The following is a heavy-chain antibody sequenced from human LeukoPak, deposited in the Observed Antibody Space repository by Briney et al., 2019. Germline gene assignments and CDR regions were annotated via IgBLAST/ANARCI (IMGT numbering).Heavy chain of an antibody. CDR3: ARGMPNYYSSGSPFDY. D-gene: IGHD3-10*01. J-gene: IGHJ4*02. CDR1: GYTFTSYG. V-gene: IGHV1-2*02. CDR2: INPKSGGT. Sequence: ASVKVSCKASGYTFTSYGISWVRQAPGQGLEWMGWINPKSGGTNYPQKFQGRVTMTRDTSISTAYMELSRLRSDDTAVYYCARGMPNYYSSGSPFDYWGQGTLVTVSS.